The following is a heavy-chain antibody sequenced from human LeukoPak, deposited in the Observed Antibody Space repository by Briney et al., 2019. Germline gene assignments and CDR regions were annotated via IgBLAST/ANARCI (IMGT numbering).Heavy chain of an antibody. Sequence: PGGSLRLSCAASGFTFSGFWMHWVRQPPGKGLVWVSRLNSDGSSISYADSVKGRFTISGDNAKKTLYLQMNSLRAEDTAVYYCASVVGGYYPPVDAFDLWGQGTMVTVSS. CDR1: GFTFSGFW. CDR2: LNSDGSSI. CDR3: ASVVGGYYPPVDAFDL. V-gene: IGHV3-74*01. D-gene: IGHD3-3*01. J-gene: IGHJ3*01.